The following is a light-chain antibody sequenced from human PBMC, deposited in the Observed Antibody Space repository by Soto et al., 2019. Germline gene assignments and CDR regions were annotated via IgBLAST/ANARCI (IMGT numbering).Light chain of an antibody. CDR3: QQYVSPPIT. J-gene: IGKJ5*01. Sequence: EVVLSQSPGTLSLSPGESATLSCRASQIVNTFYLAWYQQKPGQAPRLLIYGASSRATGIPDRFSASGSATDFSLTISRLEPEDFAVYYCQQYVSPPITFGQGTRLEIK. CDR2: GAS. V-gene: IGKV3-20*01. CDR1: QIVNTFY.